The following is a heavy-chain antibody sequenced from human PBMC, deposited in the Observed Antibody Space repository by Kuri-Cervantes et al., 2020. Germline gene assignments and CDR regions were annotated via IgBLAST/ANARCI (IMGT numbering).Heavy chain of an antibody. CDR2: IYYSGST. CDR3: ARARGSPFYGMDV. J-gene: IGHJ6*02. CDR1: GGSISSSSYY. V-gene: IGHV4-39*07. Sequence: SETLSLTCTVSGGSISSSSYYWGWIRQPPGKGLEWTGSIYYSGSTYHNPSLKSRVTISVDTSKNQFSLKLSSVTAADTAVYYCARARGSPFYGMDVWGQGTTVTVSS. D-gene: IGHD1-26*01.